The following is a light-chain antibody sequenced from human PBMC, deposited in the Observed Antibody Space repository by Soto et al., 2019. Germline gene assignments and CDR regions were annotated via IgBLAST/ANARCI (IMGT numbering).Light chain of an antibody. CDR1: QSVSSN. CDR2: SSS. Sequence: EIVLTQSPATLSLSPGERATLSCRASQSVSSNLAWYQQKPGQAPRLLIYSSSARATGIPARFSGSGSGTEFTLTISSLQSEDFAVYYCQQYNKWPQTFGQGTKVDIK. CDR3: QQYNKWPQT. J-gene: IGKJ1*01. V-gene: IGKV3-15*01.